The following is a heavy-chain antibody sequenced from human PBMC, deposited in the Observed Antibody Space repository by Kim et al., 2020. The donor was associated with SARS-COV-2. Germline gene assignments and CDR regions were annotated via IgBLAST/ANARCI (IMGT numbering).Heavy chain of an antibody. D-gene: IGHD3-10*01. J-gene: IGHJ4*02. V-gene: IGHV3-30*01. CDR3: ARGFREYYFDY. Sequence: KYYADSLKGRFTISRDNSKNTLYLQMNSLRAEDTAVYYCARGFREYYFDYWGQGTLVTVSS. CDR2: K.